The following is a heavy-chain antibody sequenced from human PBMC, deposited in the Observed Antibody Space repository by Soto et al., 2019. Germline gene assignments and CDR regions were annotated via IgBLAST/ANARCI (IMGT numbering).Heavy chain of an antibody. CDR1: GFTFSSYA. Sequence: GGSLRLSCAASGFTFSSYAMSWVRQAPGKGLEWVSAISGSGGSTYYADSVKGRFTISRDNSKNTLYLQMNSLRAEDTAVYYCAKAIAARPYYYGMDVWGQGTTVTVSS. CDR2: ISGSGGST. J-gene: IGHJ6*02. V-gene: IGHV3-23*01. CDR3: AKAIAARPYYYGMDV. D-gene: IGHD6-6*01.